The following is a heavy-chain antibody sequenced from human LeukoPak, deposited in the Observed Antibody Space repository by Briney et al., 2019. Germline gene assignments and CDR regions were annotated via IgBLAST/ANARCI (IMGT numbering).Heavy chain of an antibody. CDR2: IYYSGST. V-gene: IGHV4-30-4*08. Sequence: PSETLSLTCAVYGGSFSGYYWSWIRQPPGKGLEWIGYIYYSGSTYYNPSLKSRVTISVDTSKNQFSLKLSSVTAADTAVYYCARVFVDTDYGDYFDYWGQGTLVTVSS. D-gene: IGHD4-17*01. J-gene: IGHJ4*02. CDR3: ARVFVDTDYGDYFDY. CDR1: GGSFSGYY.